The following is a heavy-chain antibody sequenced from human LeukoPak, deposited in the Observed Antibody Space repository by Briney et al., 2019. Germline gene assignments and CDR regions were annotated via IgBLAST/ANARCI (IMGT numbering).Heavy chain of an antibody. CDR3: AKDQDCSSTSCYNAFDI. Sequence: GGSLRLSCAASGLTFSSYSMNWVRQAPGKGLEWVSSITSSSSYIYNADSVKGRFTISRDNAKNSLYLQMNSLRAEDTTVYYCAKDQDCSSTSCYNAFDIWGQGTMVTVSS. CDR1: GLTFSSYS. D-gene: IGHD2-2*02. J-gene: IGHJ3*02. V-gene: IGHV3-21*01. CDR2: ITSSSSYI.